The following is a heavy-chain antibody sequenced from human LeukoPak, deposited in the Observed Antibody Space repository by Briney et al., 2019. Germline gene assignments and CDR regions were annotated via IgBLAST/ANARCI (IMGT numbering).Heavy chain of an antibody. Sequence: ASVKVSCKASGYTFTSYYIYWVRQAPGQGLEWMGWINPKSGGTDYAQKFQGGVTMTRDTSISTAYMELSRLTSDDTAVYYCARGSGTYYKGDYFDNWGQGTLVTVSS. CDR2: INPKSGGT. CDR3: ARGSGTYYKGDYFDN. J-gene: IGHJ4*02. D-gene: IGHD1-26*01. V-gene: IGHV1-2*02. CDR1: GYTFTSYY.